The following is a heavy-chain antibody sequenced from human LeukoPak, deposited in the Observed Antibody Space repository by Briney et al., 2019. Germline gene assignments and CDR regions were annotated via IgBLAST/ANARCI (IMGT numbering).Heavy chain of an antibody. J-gene: IGHJ5*02. CDR1: GGTFSSYA. CDR3: ARDDSSSWYGNWFDP. V-gene: IGHV1-69*04. CDR2: IIPIFGIA. D-gene: IGHD6-13*01. Sequence: ASVKVSCKASGGTFSSYAISWVRQAPGQGLEWIGMIIPIFGIANYAQKFQGRVTITADKSTSTAYMELSSLRSEDTAVYYCARDDSSSWYGNWFDPWGQGTLVTVSS.